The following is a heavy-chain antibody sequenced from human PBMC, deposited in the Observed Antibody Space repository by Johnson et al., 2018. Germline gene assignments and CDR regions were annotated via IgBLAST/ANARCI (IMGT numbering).Heavy chain of an antibody. CDR2: IVWNSGHI. V-gene: IGHV3-9*01. CDR3: AKDSSASGYYCDY. J-gene: IGHJ4*02. CDR1: GFIFYDYA. D-gene: IGHD6-6*01. Sequence: EVQLVESGGGLVQPGRSLRLSCAASGFIFYDYAMHWVRQAPGKGLEWVSGIVWNSGHIGYADSVKGRFTVSRDNAKNSLYLQMNRLRTEDTALYYCAKDSSASGYYCDYWGQGTLVTVAS.